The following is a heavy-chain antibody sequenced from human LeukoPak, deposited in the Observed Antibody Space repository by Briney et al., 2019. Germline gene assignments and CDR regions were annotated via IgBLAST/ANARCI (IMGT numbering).Heavy chain of an antibody. V-gene: IGHV4-34*01. D-gene: IGHD3-9*01. J-gene: IGHJ4*02. CDR1: GGSFSGYY. CDR3: ARGELRYFDWLLSGGYYFDY. CDR2: INHSGST. Sequence: PSETLSLTCAVYGGSFSGYYWSWIRQPPGKGLEWIGEINHSGSTNYNPSLKSRVTISVGTSKNQFSLKLSSVTAADTAVYYCARGELRYFDWLLSGGYYFDYWGQGTLVTVSS.